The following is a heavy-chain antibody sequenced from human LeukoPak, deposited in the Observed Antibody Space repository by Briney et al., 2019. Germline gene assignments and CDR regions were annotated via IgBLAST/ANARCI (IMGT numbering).Heavy chain of an antibody. V-gene: IGHV3-33*01. J-gene: IGHJ3*02. CDR1: GFTFSSYG. CDR3: ARVREYYDSSPLEAFDI. Sequence: GGSLRPSCAASGFTFSSYGMHWVRQAPGKGLEWVAVIWYDGSNKYYADSVKGRFTISRDNSKNTLYLQMNSLRAEDTAVYYCARVREYYDSSPLEAFDIWGQGTMVTVSS. D-gene: IGHD3-22*01. CDR2: IWYDGSNK.